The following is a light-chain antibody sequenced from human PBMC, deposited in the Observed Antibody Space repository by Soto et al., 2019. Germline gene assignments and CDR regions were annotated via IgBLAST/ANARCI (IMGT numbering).Light chain of an antibody. CDR1: QSVSSN. J-gene: IGKJ2*01. Sequence: EIVMTQSPATLSASPGERATLSCRASQSVSSNLAWYQQKPGQAPRLLIYGASTRAIGIPARFSGSGSGTEFTLTISSLQSEDFAVYYCQQRSNWPPATFGQGTKLELK. CDR3: QQRSNWPPAT. V-gene: IGKV3-15*01. CDR2: GAS.